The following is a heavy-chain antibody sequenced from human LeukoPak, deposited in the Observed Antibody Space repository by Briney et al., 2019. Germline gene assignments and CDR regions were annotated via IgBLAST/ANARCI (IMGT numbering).Heavy chain of an antibody. CDR2: ISSSSGI. V-gene: IGHV3-48*03. J-gene: IGHJ4*02. Sequence: PGGSLRLSCAASGIIFSSYAMSWVRQAPGKGLEWVSYISSSSGIFYADSVKGRFTISRDNAKNSLYLQMNSLRAEDTAVYYCARGFSYWGQGTLVTVSS. CDR1: GIIFSSYA. CDR3: ARGFSY.